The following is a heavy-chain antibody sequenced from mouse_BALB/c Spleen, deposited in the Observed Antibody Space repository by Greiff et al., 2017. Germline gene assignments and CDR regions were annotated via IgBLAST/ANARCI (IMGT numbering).Heavy chain of an antibody. D-gene: IGHD2-3*01. V-gene: IGHV5-17*02. CDR1: GFTFSSFG. CDR3: AREGIYDGYYYAMDY. CDR2: ISSGSSTI. J-gene: IGHJ4*01. Sequence: EVQRVESGGGLVQPGGSRKLSCAASGFTFSSFGMHWVRQAPEKGLEWVAYISSGSSTIYYADTVKGRFTISRDNPKNTLFLQMTSLRSEDTAMYYCAREGIYDGYYYAMDYWGQGTSVTVSS.